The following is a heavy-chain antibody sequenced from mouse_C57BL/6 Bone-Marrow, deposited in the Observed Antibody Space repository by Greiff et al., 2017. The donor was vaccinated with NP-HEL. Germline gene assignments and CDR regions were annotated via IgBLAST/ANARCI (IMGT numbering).Heavy chain of an antibody. CDR2: IYPGSGST. CDR3: AQIYYDYYYFDY. V-gene: IGHV1-55*01. Sequence: QVQLKQPGAELVKPGASVKMSCKASGYTFTSYWITWVKQRPGQGLEWIGDIYPGSGSTNYNEKFKSKATLTVDTSSSTAYMQLSSLTSEDSAVYYCAQIYYDYYYFDYWGQGTTLTVSS. J-gene: IGHJ2*01. D-gene: IGHD2-4*01. CDR1: GYTFTSYW.